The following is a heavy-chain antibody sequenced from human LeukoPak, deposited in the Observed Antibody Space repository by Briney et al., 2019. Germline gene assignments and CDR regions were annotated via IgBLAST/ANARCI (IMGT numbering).Heavy chain of an antibody. CDR1: GFTFSSYG. D-gene: IGHD4-23*01. CDR3: ARDLWDGNSPLDS. CDR2: ISYDGSNK. J-gene: IGHJ4*02. Sequence: GGSLRLSCAASGFTFSSYGMHWVRQAPGKGLEWVAVISYDGSNKYYADSVKGRFTISRDNSKNTLYLQMNSLRAEDTALYYCARDLWDGNSPLDSWGQGTLVTVSS. V-gene: IGHV3-30*03.